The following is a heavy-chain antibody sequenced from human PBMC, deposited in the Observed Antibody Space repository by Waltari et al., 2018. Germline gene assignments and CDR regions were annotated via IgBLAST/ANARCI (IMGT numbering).Heavy chain of an antibody. D-gene: IGHD2-15*01. CDR3: ARAGLLGAFDV. Sequence: EVHLVVSGGGLVQPGGSLRLSCAASGVPLSRSWIHWVRQSPGKGLMWVSRMNNDGSSTVYADSVKGRFTISRDDAKNTVSLQMNNLSAEDTALYYCARAGLLGAFDVWGQGTMVTVSS. J-gene: IGHJ3*01. CDR1: GVPLSRSW. CDR2: MNNDGSST. V-gene: IGHV3-74*03.